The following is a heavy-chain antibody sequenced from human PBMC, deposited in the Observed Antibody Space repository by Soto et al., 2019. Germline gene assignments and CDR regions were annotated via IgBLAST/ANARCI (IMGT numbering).Heavy chain of an antibody. CDR1: GFTFSSYW. CDR2: IKQDGSEK. V-gene: IGHV3-7*05. Sequence: GGSLRLSCAASGFTFSSYWVSWVRQAPGKGLEWVANIKQDGSEKYYVDSVKGRFTISRDNAKNSLYLQMNSLRAEDTAVYYCARKNFWRGYFGIFLWLEPWGQGTLVTVSS. D-gene: IGHD3-3*01. J-gene: IGHJ5*02. CDR3: ARKNFWRGYFGIFLWLEP.